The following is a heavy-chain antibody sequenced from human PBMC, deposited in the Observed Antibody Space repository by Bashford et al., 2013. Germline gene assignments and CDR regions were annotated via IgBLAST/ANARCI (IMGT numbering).Heavy chain of an antibody. D-gene: IGHD2-15*01. J-gene: IGHJ4*02. CDR3: ARLIGSFTAYDY. Sequence: VRQAPGKGLEWVASIKPDGSETKYVDSVKGRFTISRDNAKNSLSLQMNSLRGEDTALYYCARLIGSFTAYDYWGQGTLVTVSS. V-gene: IGHV3-7*01. CDR2: IKPDGSET.